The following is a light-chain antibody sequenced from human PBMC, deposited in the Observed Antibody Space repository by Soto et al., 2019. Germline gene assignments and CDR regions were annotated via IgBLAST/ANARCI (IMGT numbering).Light chain of an antibody. CDR1: QSISSW. V-gene: IGKV1-5*03. J-gene: IGKJ1*01. CDR3: QQYKTYSRT. CDR2: KAS. Sequence: DIQMTQSPSTLSASVGDRITMTCRASQSISSWLAWYQQKPGKAPNVLIYKASSLESGVPSRFRGSGSGTEFTLTISSLQPDDFATYYCQQYKTYSRTFGQGTKVEIK.